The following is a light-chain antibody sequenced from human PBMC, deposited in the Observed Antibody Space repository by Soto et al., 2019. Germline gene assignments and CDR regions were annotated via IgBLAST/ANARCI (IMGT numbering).Light chain of an antibody. J-gene: IGKJ5*01. V-gene: IGKV3-11*01. Sequence: EMVLTQSPGTLSLSPGDRATLSCRSSESVTENQLAWYQQKPGQAPRLLIYDVSNRATGIPARFSGSGSGTDFTLTITSLEPEDFAVYFCHQRYNWPRVTFGQGTRLEIK. CDR1: ESVTENQ. CDR2: DVS. CDR3: HQRYNWPRVT.